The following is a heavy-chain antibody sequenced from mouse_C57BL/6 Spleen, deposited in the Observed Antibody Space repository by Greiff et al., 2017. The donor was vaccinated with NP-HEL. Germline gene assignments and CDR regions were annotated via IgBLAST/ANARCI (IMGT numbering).Heavy chain of an antibody. J-gene: IGHJ3*01. D-gene: IGHD2-3*01. CDR2: INPNNGGT. V-gene: IGHV1-18*01. Sequence: VQLKQSGPELVKPGASVKIPCKASGYTFTDYNMDWVKQSHGKSLEWIGHINPNNGGTIYNQKFKGKATLTVDKSSSTAYMELRRLTSEDTAVYYCAREEDGYYPFAYWGQGTLVTVSA. CDR1: GYTFTDYN. CDR3: AREEDGYYPFAY.